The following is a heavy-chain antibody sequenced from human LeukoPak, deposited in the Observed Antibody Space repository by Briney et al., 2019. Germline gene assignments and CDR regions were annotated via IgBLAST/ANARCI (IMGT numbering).Heavy chain of an antibody. CDR1: GFSFSSHG. CDR3: AKDSPGFDY. V-gene: IGHV3-30*02. J-gene: IGHJ4*02. Sequence: GGSLRLSCAASGFSFSSHGMHWVRQAPGKGLEWVAFIRYDGNNKYYADSVKGRFTISRDNSKNTLYLQMNSLRAEDTAVYYCAKDSPGFDYWGQGTLVTVSS. CDR2: IRYDGNNK.